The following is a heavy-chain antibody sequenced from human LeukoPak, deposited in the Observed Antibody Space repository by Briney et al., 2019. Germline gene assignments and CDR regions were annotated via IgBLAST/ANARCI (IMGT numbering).Heavy chain of an antibody. Sequence: ASVKVSYKTSGYTFTDYYMHWVRQAPGQGLEWMGWVIPNSGATRYAQKFQGRVTMTRDTSITTAYMELSRLTSDDTAVYYCARDHDYGDYDAPGVFDIWGQGTMVTVSA. CDR1: GYTFTDYY. CDR2: VIPNSGAT. D-gene: IGHD4-17*01. V-gene: IGHV1-2*02. J-gene: IGHJ3*02. CDR3: ARDHDYGDYDAPGVFDI.